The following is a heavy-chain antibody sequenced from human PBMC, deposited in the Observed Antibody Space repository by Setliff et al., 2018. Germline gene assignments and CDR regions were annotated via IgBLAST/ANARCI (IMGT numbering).Heavy chain of an antibody. J-gene: IGHJ5*02. CDR1: GGTFTYYY. CDR2: ITHTGTTGST. Sequence: SETLSLTCAASGGTFTYYYWTWIRQSPAKGLEWIGEITHTGTTGSTKYNPSLKSRVTMSIDKSKNHFSVNLTSVTAADTAVYYCARGGGRYHAASWGQGILVTVSS. CDR3: ARGGGRYHAAS. D-gene: IGHD1-26*01. V-gene: IGHV4-34*01.